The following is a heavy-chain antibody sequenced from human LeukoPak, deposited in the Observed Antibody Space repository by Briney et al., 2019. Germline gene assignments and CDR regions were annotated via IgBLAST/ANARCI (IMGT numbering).Heavy chain of an antibody. Sequence: PGGSLRLSCAASGFTFGSYGMHWVRQAPGKGLEWVAFIRYDGSDKYYADSVKGRFTISRDNSKNTLYLQMNSLRAEDTAVHYCASLGYCSSTSCYVTDYWGQGTLVTVSS. CDR1: GFTFGSYG. V-gene: IGHV3-30*02. D-gene: IGHD2-2*01. CDR3: ASLGYCSSTSCYVTDY. CDR2: IRYDGSDK. J-gene: IGHJ4*02.